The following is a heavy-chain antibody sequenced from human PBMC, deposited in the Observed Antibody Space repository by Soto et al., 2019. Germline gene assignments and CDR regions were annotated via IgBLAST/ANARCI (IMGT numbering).Heavy chain of an antibody. V-gene: IGHV4-39*01. Sequence: SETLCLTCTVSGGSISSSSYYWGWIRQPPGKGLEWIGSIYYSGSTYYNPSLKSRVTISVDTSKNQFSLKLSSVTAADTAVYYCASSPYYYYMDVWGKGTTVTVSS. CDR2: IYYSGST. J-gene: IGHJ6*03. CDR1: GGSISSSSYY. CDR3: ASSPYYYYMDV.